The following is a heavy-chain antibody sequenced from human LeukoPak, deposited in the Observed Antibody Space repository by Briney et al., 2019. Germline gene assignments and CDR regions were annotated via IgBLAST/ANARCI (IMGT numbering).Heavy chain of an antibody. J-gene: IGHJ4*02. Sequence: GGSLRLSCAASGFTFSTHWMAWFRQTPGKGLEWVAHINQGGSDIYYVDSVKGRFTISRDNAKNSLFLQMNGLRAEDTAVYYCATSSGSSYWGQGTLVTVSS. D-gene: IGHD6-25*01. CDR2: INQGGSDI. CDR1: GFTFSTHW. CDR3: ATSSGSSY. V-gene: IGHV3-7*01.